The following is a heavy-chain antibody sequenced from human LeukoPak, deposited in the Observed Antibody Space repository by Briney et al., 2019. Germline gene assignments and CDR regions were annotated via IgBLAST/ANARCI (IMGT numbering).Heavy chain of an antibody. J-gene: IGHJ4*02. D-gene: IGHD1-1*01. V-gene: IGHV1-18*01. CDR1: GYTFTTFG. CDR2: ISTYNDNT. Sequence: ASVKVSFKASGYTFTTFGISWVRQAPGQGLEWMGWISTYNDNTNHAQNLQGRVTMTTDTSTSTAYMELRSLRSDDTAVYYCARDAIQGRLTSDYWGQGTLVTVSS. CDR3: ARDAIQGRLTSDY.